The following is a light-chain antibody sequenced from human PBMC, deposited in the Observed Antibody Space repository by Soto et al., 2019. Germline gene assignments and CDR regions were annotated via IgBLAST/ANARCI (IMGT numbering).Light chain of an antibody. CDR1: SSDVGDNNY. V-gene: IGLV2-14*01. CDR2: DVT. J-gene: IGLJ1*01. Sequence: QAVVTQPASVSGSPGQSITISCTGTSSDVGDNNYVSWYQQHPGKAPKLMIYDVTHRPSGISNRFSGSKSGNTASLTISGLKAEDEADYYCSSYTSSSTLYVFGTGTQLTVL. CDR3: SSYTSSSTLYV.